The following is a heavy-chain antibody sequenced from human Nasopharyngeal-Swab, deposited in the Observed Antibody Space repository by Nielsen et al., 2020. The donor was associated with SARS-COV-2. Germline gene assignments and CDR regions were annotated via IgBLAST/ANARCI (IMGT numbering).Heavy chain of an antibody. V-gene: IGHV1-69*13. CDR2: IIPIFGTA. Sequence: SVKVSCRASGGTFSSYAISWVRQAPGQGLEWMGGIIPIFGTANYAQKFQGRVTITADESTSTAYMELSSLRSEDTAVYYCARGGYCSSTSCYNPYYYGMDVWGQGTTVTVSS. J-gene: IGHJ6*02. CDR3: ARGGYCSSTSCYNPYYYGMDV. CDR1: GGTFSSYA. D-gene: IGHD2-2*02.